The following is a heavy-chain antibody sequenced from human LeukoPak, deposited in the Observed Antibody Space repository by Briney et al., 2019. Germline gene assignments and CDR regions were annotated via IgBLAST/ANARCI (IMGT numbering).Heavy chain of an antibody. J-gene: IGHJ4*02. D-gene: IGHD3-3*01. CDR3: ARGVPFWRGGGISYFDY. Sequence: NPSGTLSLTCGVSGGSINNTNWWTWVRQPPGKGLEWIGEVNLQGSTNYNPSLKSRVAISVDKSENHISLKLTSVTAADTAVYYCARGVPFWRGGGISYFDYWGEGTLVTVSS. V-gene: IGHV4-4*02. CDR1: GGSINNTNW. CDR2: VNLQGST.